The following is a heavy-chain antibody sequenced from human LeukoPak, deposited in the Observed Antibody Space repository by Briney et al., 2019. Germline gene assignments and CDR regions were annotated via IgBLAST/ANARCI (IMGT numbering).Heavy chain of an antibody. D-gene: IGHD3-22*01. J-gene: IGHJ4*02. V-gene: IGHV3-23*01. CDR1: GLTFSSYA. CDR2: ISGSGGST. Sequence: GGSLRLSCAASGLTFSSYAMSWVRQAPGKGLEWVSAISGSGGSTYYADSVKGRFTISRDNSKNTLYLQMNSLRAEDTAVYYCAKDPQLTPRRKRQTYYYDSSGYYDYWGQGTLVTVSS. CDR3: AKDPQLTPRRKRQTYYYDSSGYYDY.